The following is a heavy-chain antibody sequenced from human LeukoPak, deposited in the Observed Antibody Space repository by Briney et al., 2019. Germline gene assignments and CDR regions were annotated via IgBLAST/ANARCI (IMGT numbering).Heavy chain of an antibody. V-gene: IGHV3-48*03. D-gene: IGHD1-7*01. CDR1: GFTFSSYE. CDR2: ISGSGSSI. J-gene: IGHJ4*02. Sequence: GGSLRLSCAASGFTFSSYEMNWVRQAPGKGLEWVSYISGSGSSINYADSLRGRFTISRDNAKNSLHLQMNSLRGEDTAVYYCARDGRNYGLYWGQGTLVTVSS. CDR3: ARDGRNYGLY.